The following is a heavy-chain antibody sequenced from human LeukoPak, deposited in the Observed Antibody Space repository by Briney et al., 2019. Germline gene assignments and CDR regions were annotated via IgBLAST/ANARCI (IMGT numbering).Heavy chain of an antibody. D-gene: IGHD2-15*01. CDR3: ARTGCSGGSCYDY. J-gene: IGHJ4*02. V-gene: IGHV1-3*01. CDR1: GYTFTSYT. Sequence: ASVKVSCKASGYTFTSYTMHWVRQAPGQRLEWMGWINAGNGDTKCSQKFQDRVTITGDTSASTAYMELSSLRSEDTAVYYCARTGCSGGSCYDYWGQGTLVTVSS. CDR2: INAGNGDT.